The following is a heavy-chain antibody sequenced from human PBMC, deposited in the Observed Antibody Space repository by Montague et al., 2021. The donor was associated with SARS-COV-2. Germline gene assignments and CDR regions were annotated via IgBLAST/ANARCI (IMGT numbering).Heavy chain of an antibody. CDR3: ARHYSATLPAVY. Sequence: SETLSLTCAVYGGSFSGYYWSWIRQPPGKGLEWIGEISHSGSTNYNPSLKSRVTISIDTSKNQFSLKLSSVTAADTALYYCARHYSATLPAVYGGQGTLVTVSS. V-gene: IGHV4-34*01. J-gene: IGHJ4*02. D-gene: IGHD2-15*01. CDR2: ISHSGST. CDR1: GGSFSGYY.